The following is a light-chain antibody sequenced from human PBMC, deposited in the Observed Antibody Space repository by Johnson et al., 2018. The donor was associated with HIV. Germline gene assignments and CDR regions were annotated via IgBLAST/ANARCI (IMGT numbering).Light chain of an antibody. CDR2: DNN. CDR3: GTWDSSLGGV. CDR1: SSNIGNNY. Sequence: QSVLTQSPSVSAAPGQKVTISCSGSSSNIGNNYVSWYQQLPGRAPKLLIYDNNKRPSGIPDRFSGSKSGTSATLGITGLQTGEEADYYCGTWDSSLGGVFGTGTRVTVL. J-gene: IGLJ1*01. V-gene: IGLV1-51*01.